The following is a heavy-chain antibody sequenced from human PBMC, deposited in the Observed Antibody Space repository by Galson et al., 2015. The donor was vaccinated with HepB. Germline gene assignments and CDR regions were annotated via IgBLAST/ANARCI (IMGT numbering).Heavy chain of an antibody. CDR3: ARAGDYNTFDM. Sequence: SVKVSCKASGYTFTGYYMQWVRQAPGQGLAWMGWINPNSGGTNYAQKFQDRVTMTRDTSISTAYMELSRLRSGDTAVYYCARAGDYNTFDMWGQGTMVTVSS. D-gene: IGHD4-17*01. V-gene: IGHV1-2*02. J-gene: IGHJ3*02. CDR1: GYTFTGYY. CDR2: INPNSGGT.